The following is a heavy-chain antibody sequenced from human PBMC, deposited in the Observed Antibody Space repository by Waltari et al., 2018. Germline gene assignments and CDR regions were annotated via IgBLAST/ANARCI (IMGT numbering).Heavy chain of an antibody. J-gene: IGHJ4*02. D-gene: IGHD1-1*01. CDR2: VHHTGIT. CDR3: ARVDWNPDY. V-gene: IGHV4-38-2*01. Sequence: QVQLQESGPGLVKSSETLSLICAVSGYSIRSGYHWGWIRQPPGKGLEWIANVHHTGITFYNPSLKSRVTMSVDTCKNQFSLTLNSVTAADTAVYYCARVDWNPDYWGQGTLVTVSS. CDR1: GYSIRSGYH.